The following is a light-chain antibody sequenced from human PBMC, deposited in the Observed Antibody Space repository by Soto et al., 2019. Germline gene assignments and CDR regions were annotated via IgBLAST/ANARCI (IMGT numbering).Light chain of an antibody. CDR3: SLSYSAHRLVV. J-gene: IGLJ2*01. V-gene: IGLV7-46*01. CDR1: TGPVTSGHY. CDR2: DTN. Sequence: QAVVTQEPSLTVYPGGTVTLTCGSSTGPVTSGHYPNWLQQKPGRAPRTLTYDTNNRHSWTPARFSASVLGGKAALTLSGAQPEDEADYFCSLSYSAHRLVVVGGGTKLTVL.